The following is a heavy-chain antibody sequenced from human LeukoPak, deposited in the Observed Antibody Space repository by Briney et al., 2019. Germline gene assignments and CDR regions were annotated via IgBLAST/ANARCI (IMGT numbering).Heavy chain of an antibody. D-gene: IGHD3-16*01. V-gene: IGHV4-59*01. Sequence: KTSQTLSLTCTVSDGSIRSYYWSWIRQSPGKVLEWNGYIYYTGSTDYNPSLKTRVTISIDTPKNQFSLKLSSVTAADTAVYYCAREVGGSYYGYWGQGTLVTVSS. CDR3: AREVGGSYYGY. CDR2: IYYTGST. CDR1: DGSIRSYY. J-gene: IGHJ4*02.